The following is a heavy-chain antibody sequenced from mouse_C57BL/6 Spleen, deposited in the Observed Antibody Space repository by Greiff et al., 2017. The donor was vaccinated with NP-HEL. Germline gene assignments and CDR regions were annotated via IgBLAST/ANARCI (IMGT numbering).Heavy chain of an antibody. V-gene: IGHV7-3*01. CDR2: IRNKANGYTT. CDR3: ARSPRWLLGYYAMDY. J-gene: IGHJ4*01. D-gene: IGHD2-3*01. CDR1: GFTFTDYY. Sequence: EVKLVESGGGLVQPGGSLSLSCAASGFTFTDYYMSWVRQPPGKALEWLGFIRNKANGYTTEYSASVKGRFTISRDNSQSILYLQMNALRAEDSATYYCARSPRWLLGYYAMDYWGQGTSVTVSS.